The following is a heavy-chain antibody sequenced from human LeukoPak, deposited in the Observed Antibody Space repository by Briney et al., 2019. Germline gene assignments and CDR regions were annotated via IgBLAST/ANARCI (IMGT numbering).Heavy chain of an antibody. CDR3: AKARARGWYLSGTSMDV. V-gene: IGHV3-23*01. J-gene: IGHJ6*03. D-gene: IGHD6-19*01. CDR2: ISGSGGST. Sequence: PGGSLRPSCAASGFTFSSYAMSWVRQAPGKGLEWVSAISGSGGSTYYADSVKGRFTISRDNSKNTLYLQMNSLRAEDTAVYYCAKARARGWYLSGTSMDVWGKGTTVTVSS. CDR1: GFTFSSYA.